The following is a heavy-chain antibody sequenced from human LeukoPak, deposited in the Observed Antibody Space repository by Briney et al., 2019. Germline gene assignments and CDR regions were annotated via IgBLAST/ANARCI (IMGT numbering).Heavy chain of an antibody. CDR1: GGSFSGYY. Sequence: PSETLSLTCAVYGGSFSGYYWSWIRQPPGKGLEWIGEINHSGSTNYNPSLKSRVTISVDTSKNQFSLKLSSVTAADTAVYYCARAVAYYYDSSGYYAGYYFDYWGQGTLVTVSS. CDR3: ARAVAYYYDSSGYYAGYYFDY. CDR2: INHSGST. J-gene: IGHJ4*02. D-gene: IGHD3-22*01. V-gene: IGHV4-34*01.